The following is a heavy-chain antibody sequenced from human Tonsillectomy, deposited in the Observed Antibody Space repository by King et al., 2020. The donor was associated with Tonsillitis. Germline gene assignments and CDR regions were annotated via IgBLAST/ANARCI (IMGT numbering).Heavy chain of an antibody. D-gene: IGHD1-1*01. J-gene: IGHJ3*02. CDR1: GFTFSSYG. CDR3: ARVSWNHDAFDI. V-gene: IGHV3-21*06. Sequence: VQLVQSGGGLVKPGGSLRLSCAASGFTFSSYGLNWVRQAPGEGLEWVSSISSSSNYIYYADSVKGRFTIPRDNAKSSLYLQMNSLRAEDTAVYYCARVSWNHDAFDIWGQGTMVTVSS. CDR2: ISSSSNYI.